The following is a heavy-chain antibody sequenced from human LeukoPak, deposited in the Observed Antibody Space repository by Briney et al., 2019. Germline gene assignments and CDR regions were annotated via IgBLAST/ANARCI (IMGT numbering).Heavy chain of an antibody. Sequence: ASVKVSCKASGGTFSSYAISWVRQAPGQGLEWMGGIIPIFGTANYAQKFQGRVTITADESTSTAYMELSSLRSEDTAVYYCARDLGYYGSGSYEYWGQGTLVTVSS. J-gene: IGHJ4*02. CDR2: IIPIFGTA. D-gene: IGHD3-10*01. CDR1: GGTFSSYA. CDR3: ARDLGYYGSGSYEY. V-gene: IGHV1-69*13.